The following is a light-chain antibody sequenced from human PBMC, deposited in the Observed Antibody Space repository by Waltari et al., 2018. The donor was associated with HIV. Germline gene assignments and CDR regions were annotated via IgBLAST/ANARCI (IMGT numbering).Light chain of an antibody. J-gene: IGKJ2*01. CDR3: QKYNTAPYT. CDR1: QDIRNY. V-gene: IGKV1-27*01. Sequence: DIQMTQSPSSLSASVGDRVTITCRASQDIRNYLAWYQQKPGKVPKLLIYAASILQSGVPSRLSGSESGTDFTLTISSLQPEDVATYYCQKYNTAPYTFGQGTKLEIK. CDR2: AAS.